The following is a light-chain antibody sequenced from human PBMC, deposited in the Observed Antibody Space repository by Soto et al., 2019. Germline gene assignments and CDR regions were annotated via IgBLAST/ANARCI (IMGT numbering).Light chain of an antibody. J-gene: IGKJ1*01. CDR3: QQSYSTPWT. CDR2: DAS. V-gene: IGKV1-39*01. CDR1: QSVTAR. Sequence: IQPTPAPSTLSADLTDRVTITCRASQSVTARLAWYQQKPGKAPKLLIYDASILERGVPSRFSGSGSGTDFTLTISSLQPEDFATYYCQQSYSTPWTFGQGTKVDIK.